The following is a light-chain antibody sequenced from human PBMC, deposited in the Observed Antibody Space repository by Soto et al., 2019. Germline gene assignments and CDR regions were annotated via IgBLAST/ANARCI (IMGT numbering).Light chain of an antibody. J-gene: IGKJ1*01. CDR1: QSVNSNY. V-gene: IGKV3-20*01. CDR3: HQYDSTPST. Sequence: PGDRATLSCRASQSVNSNYLAWYQRKPGNAPRLLIYGASNRATDIPYRFSASGAGTDFTLTITRLEAEYFAVYYCHQYDSTPSTFGQGTKV. CDR2: GAS.